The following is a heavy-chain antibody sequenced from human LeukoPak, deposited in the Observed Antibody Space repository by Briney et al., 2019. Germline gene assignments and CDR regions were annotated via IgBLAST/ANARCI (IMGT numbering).Heavy chain of an antibody. J-gene: IGHJ4*02. V-gene: IGHV1-8*01. D-gene: IGHD3-10*01. CDR1: GYTFTKYG. Sequence: GASVKVSCKASGYTFTKYGVYWVRQAPGQGLEWMGWMNPNSGNTGYAQKFQGRVTMTRNTSISTAYMELSSLRSEDTAVYYCARGHYYGSGSSNDYWGQGTLVTVSS. CDR2: MNPNSGNT. CDR3: ARGHYYGSGSSNDY.